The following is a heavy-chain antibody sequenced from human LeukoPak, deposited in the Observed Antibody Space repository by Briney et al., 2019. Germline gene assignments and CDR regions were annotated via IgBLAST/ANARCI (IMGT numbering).Heavy chain of an antibody. CDR3: ARDVRSGPLRYFDWLLSDY. D-gene: IGHD3-9*01. V-gene: IGHV1-18*01. Sequence: ASVKVSCKASGGTFSSYAISWVRQAPGQGLEWMGWISAYNGNTNYAQKLQGRVTMTTDTSTSTAYMELRSPRSDDTAVYYCARDVRSGPLRYFDWLLSDYWGQGTLVTVSS. CDR2: ISAYNGNT. CDR1: GGTFSSYA. J-gene: IGHJ4*02.